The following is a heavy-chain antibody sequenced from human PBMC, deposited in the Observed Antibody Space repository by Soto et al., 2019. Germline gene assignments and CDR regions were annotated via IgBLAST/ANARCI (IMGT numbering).Heavy chain of an antibody. CDR2: ISYDGSNK. V-gene: IGHV3-30*18. CDR3: AKELYYYDIFGVDY. D-gene: IGHD3-22*01. CDR1: GFTFSSYG. Sequence: PGGSLRLSCAASGFTFSSYGMHWVRQAPGKGLEWVAVISYDGSNKYYADSVKGGFTISRDNSKNTLYLQMNSLRAEDTAVYYCAKELYYYDIFGVDYWGQGTLVTVSS. J-gene: IGHJ4*02.